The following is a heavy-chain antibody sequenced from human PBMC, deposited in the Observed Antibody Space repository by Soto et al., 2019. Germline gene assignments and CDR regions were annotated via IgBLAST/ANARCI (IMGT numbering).Heavy chain of an antibody. CDR3: ARESRYCSGGSCYFLPGIDY. CDR2: INPGGGST. CDR1: GYTFTSYY. Sequence: GASVKVSCKASGYTFTSYYMHWVRQAPGQGLEWKGIINPGGGSTSYAQKFQGRVTITADESTSTAYMELSSLRSEDTAVYYCARESRYCSGGSCYFLPGIDYWGQGTLVTVSS. J-gene: IGHJ4*02. V-gene: IGHV1-46*01. D-gene: IGHD2-15*01.